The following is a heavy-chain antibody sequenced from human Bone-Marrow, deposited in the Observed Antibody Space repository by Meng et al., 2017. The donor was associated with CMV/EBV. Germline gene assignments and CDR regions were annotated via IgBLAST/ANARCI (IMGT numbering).Heavy chain of an antibody. CDR2: IYYSGST. J-gene: IGHJ4*02. CDR1: GGSISSSNW. CDR3: ARDRRWFGESLDY. D-gene: IGHD3-10*01. Sequence: GSLRLSCTVSGGSISSSNWWSWIRQPPGKGLEWIGSIYYSGSTYYNPSLKSRVTISVDTSKNQFSLKLSSVTAADTAVYYCARDRRWFGESLDYWGQGTLVTVSS. V-gene: IGHV4-4*02.